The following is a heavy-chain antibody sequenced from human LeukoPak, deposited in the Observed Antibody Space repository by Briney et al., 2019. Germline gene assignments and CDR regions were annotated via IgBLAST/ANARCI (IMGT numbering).Heavy chain of an antibody. V-gene: IGHV3-33*01. CDR1: GFTFSSYG. CDR2: IWYDGSNI. Sequence: PGRSLRLSCAASGFTFSSYGMHWVRQAPGKGLEGVAVIWYDGSNIYYADSVKGRFTISRDNSKNTLYLQMNSLRAEDTAVYFCARAGHGSIIYFDYWGQGTLVTVSS. D-gene: IGHD3-10*01. CDR3: ARAGHGSIIYFDY. J-gene: IGHJ4*02.